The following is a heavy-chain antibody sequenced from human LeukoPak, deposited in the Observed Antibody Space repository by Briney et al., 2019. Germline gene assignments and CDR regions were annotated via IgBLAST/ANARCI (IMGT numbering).Heavy chain of an antibody. J-gene: IGHJ4*02. Sequence: SETLSLTCTVSGDSVSSSSYYWSWIRQPPGKGLEWIGEINHSGSTNYNPSLKSRVTISVDTSKNQFSLKLSSVTAADTAVYYCARGRLDYWGQGTLVTVSS. V-gene: IGHV4-39*07. CDR2: INHSGST. CDR1: GDSVSSSSYY. CDR3: ARGRLDY.